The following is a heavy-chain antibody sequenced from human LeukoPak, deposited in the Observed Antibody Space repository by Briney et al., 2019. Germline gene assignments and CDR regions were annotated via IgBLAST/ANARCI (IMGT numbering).Heavy chain of an antibody. J-gene: IGHJ6*02. CDR1: GFTFSGHN. CDR2: VSISSGTI. CDR3: ARGEFVWIQGSYGMNV. D-gene: IGHD5-18*01. Sequence: GGSLRLSCAASGFTFSGHNMNWVRQAPGKGLEWISFVSISSGTIYYADSVNGRFRISRDNAKSSLDLEMNSLRAEDTAVYYCARGEFVWIQGSYGMNVWGQGTTVTVSS. V-gene: IGHV3-48*04.